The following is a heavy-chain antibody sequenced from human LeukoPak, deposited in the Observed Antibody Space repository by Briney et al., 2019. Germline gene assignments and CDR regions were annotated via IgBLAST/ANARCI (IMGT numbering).Heavy chain of an antibody. J-gene: IGHJ3*02. CDR2: ISHDGSNK. V-gene: IGHV3-30*04. D-gene: IGHD3-22*01. CDR3: AREGDYYDSSGPNDAFDI. CDR1: GFTFSSYA. Sequence: PGRSLRLSCAASGFTFSSYAMHWVRQAPGKGLEWVAVISHDGSNKYYADSVKGRFTISRDNSKNTLYLQMNSLRAEDTAVYYCAREGDYYDSSGPNDAFDIWGQGTMVTVSS.